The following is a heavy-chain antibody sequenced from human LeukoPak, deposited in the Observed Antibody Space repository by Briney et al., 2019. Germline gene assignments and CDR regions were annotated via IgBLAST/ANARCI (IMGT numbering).Heavy chain of an antibody. Sequence: GSLRLSCAASGFTFSSYEMNWIRQPPGKGLEWIGSIYYSGSTYYNPSLKSRVTISVDTSKNQFSLKLSSVTAADTAVYYCARHTYDILTGYYPSVFDYWGQGTLVTVSS. V-gene: IGHV4-39*01. CDR1: GFTFSSYE. CDR2: IYYSGST. CDR3: ARHTYDILTGYYPSVFDY. D-gene: IGHD3-9*01. J-gene: IGHJ4*02.